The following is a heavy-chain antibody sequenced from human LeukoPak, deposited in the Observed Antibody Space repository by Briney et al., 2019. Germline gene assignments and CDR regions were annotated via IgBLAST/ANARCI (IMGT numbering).Heavy chain of an antibody. J-gene: IGHJ4*02. CDR1: GGTFSSYA. CDR2: IIPILGIA. CDR3: AKDSPVVVAATHPFDY. Sequence: SVKVSCKASGGTFSSYAISWVRQAPGQGLEWMGRIIPILGIANYAQKFQGRVTITADKSTSTAYMELSSLRSEDTAVYYCAKDSPVVVAATHPFDYWGQGTLVTVS. D-gene: IGHD2-15*01. V-gene: IGHV1-69*04.